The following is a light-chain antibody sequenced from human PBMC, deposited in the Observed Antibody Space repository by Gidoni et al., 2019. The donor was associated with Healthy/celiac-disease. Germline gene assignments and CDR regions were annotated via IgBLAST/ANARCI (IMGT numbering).Light chain of an antibody. CDR2: GAS. J-gene: IGKJ2*01. V-gene: IGKV3-15*01. CDR3: QQYNNWYT. Sequence: EIVMTQSPATLSVSPGERATLYCRASQSVSRNLAWYQQKPAQAPRLLIYGASTRATGIPARFSGSGSGTEFTLSISSLQSEDFAVYYCQQYNNWYTFGQGTKLEIK. CDR1: QSVSRN.